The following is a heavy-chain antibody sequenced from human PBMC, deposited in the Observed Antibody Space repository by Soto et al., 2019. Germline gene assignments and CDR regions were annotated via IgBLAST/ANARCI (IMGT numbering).Heavy chain of an antibody. CDR2: INAGNGNT. CDR3: ARAPGGSRAFVDY. J-gene: IGHJ4*02. CDR1: GYTFTSYA. V-gene: IGHV1-3*05. Sequence: QVQLVQSGAEEKKPGASVKVSCKASGYTFTSYAMHWVRQAPGQRLEWMGWINAGNGNTKYSQKFQGRVTITRDTSASTAYMELSSLRSEDTAVYYCARAPGGSRAFVDYWGPGTLVTVSS. D-gene: IGHD2-15*01.